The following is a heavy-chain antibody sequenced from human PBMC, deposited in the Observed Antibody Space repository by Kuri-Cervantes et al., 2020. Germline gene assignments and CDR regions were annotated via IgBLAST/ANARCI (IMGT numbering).Heavy chain of an antibody. D-gene: IGHD2-15*01. Sequence: GGSLRPSCAASGFTFSSYAMSWVRQAPGRGLEWVSAISGSGGSTYYADSVKGRFTISRDNSKNTLYLQMNSLRAEDTAVYYCAKTLGYCGGGSCYSWFDPWGQGTLVTVSS. CDR2: ISGSGGST. J-gene: IGHJ5*02. CDR3: AKTLGYCGGGSCYSWFDP. V-gene: IGHV3-23*01. CDR1: GFTFSSYA.